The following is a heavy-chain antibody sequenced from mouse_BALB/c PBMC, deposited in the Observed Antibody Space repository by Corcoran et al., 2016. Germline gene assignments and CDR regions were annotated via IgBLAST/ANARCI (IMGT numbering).Heavy chain of an antibody. D-gene: IGHD1-1*02. CDR2: IFPGSGNT. CDR1: GYSFTSYY. V-gene: IGHV1-66*01. Sequence: QVQLQQSGPELVKPGASVKISCKASGYSFTSYYIHWVKQRPGQGLEWIGWIFPGSGNTKYNEKFKGKATLTADTSSSTAYMQLSSLTSEDSAVYFWARDGGTGFAYWGQGTLVTVSA. J-gene: IGHJ3*01. CDR3: ARDGGTGFAY.